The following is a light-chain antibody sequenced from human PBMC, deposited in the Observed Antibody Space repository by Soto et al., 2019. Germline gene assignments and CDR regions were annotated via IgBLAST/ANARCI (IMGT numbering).Light chain of an antibody. V-gene: IGKV1-27*01. Sequence: DIQMTQSPSSLSASVGDRVTITGRASQGISNYLAWYQQKPGKVPKLLIYAASTLQSGVPSRFSGSGSGTDFTLTISSLQPVDVATYYCQKYNSAPRAFGPGTKVDIK. CDR1: QGISNY. CDR3: QKYNSAPRA. CDR2: AAS. J-gene: IGKJ3*01.